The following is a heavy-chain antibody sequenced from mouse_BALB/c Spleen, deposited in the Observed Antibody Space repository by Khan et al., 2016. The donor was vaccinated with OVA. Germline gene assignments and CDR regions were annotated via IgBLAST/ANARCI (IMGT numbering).Heavy chain of an antibody. CDR2: IRYDGDS. D-gene: IGHD3-1*01. CDR1: GYSITSGYF. Sequence: EVQLQESGPGLVKPSQSLSLTCSVTGYSITSGYFWNWIRQFPGNKLEWMGYIRYDGDSNYNPSLKNRITITRDTSKNRFFLKLNYLISEDTATYYCARGGSSGPAWFTYWGQGTLVTVSA. V-gene: IGHV3-6*02. CDR3: ARGGSSGPAWFTY. J-gene: IGHJ3*01.